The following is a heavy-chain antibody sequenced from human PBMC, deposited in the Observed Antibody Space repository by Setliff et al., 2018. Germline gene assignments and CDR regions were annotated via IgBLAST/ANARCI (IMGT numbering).Heavy chain of an antibody. J-gene: IGHJ4*02. D-gene: IGHD3-10*01. V-gene: IGHV3-7*01. CDR3: FGAGTCSY. CDR1: GFTFSNHG. CDR2: IKEEGGEI. Sequence: GGSLRLSCVASGFTFSNHGMLWVRQAPGKGLEWVANIKEEGGEIYYVDSVKGRFTISRDDARNSLYLHMNSLRAEDTGVYYCFGAGTCSYWGQGTLVTVSS.